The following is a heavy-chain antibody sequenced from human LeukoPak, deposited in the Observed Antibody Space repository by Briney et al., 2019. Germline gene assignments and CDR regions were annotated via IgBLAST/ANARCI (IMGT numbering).Heavy chain of an antibody. CDR1: GFTFSSHG. D-gene: IGHD2-21*01. CDR3: ARGCGGSPGCYIIDK. J-gene: IGHJ4*02. V-gene: IGHV3-33*01. CDR2: IWNDGSDQ. Sequence: GRSLRLSCEASGFTFSSHGMHWVRQPPGKGLEWMGVIWNDGSDQYYGDSVRGRFTVSRDNLKSTLYLQMDSLRAEDTAVYYCARGCGGSPGCYIIDKWGQGTLVTVSS.